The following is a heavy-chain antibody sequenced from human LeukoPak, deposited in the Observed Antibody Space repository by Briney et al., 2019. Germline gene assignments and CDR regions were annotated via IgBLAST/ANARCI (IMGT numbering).Heavy chain of an antibody. D-gene: IGHD4-23*01. CDR3: ARGIYGGNSYFDY. Sequence: GGSLRLSCAASGFTFSSYGMHWVRQAPGKGLEWVAVISYDGSNKYYADSVKGRFTISRDNSKNTLYLQMNSLRAEDTAVYYCARGIYGGNSYFDYWGQGTLVTVSS. CDR2: ISYDGSNK. V-gene: IGHV3-30*03. J-gene: IGHJ4*02. CDR1: GFTFSSYG.